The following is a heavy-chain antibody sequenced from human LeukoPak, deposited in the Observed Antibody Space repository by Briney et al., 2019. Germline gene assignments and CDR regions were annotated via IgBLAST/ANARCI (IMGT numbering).Heavy chain of an antibody. D-gene: IGHD1-26*01. J-gene: IGHJ6*02. CDR1: GFTFGDYA. V-gene: IGHV3-49*03. CDR3: TRDSGDTKYYYYYGMDV. Sequence: QAGGSLRLSCTASGFTFGDYAMSWFRQAPGKGLEWVGFIRSKAYGGTTEYAASVKGRFTISRDDSKSIAYLQMNSLKTEDTAVYYCTRDSGDTKYYYYYGMDVWGQGTTVTVSS. CDR2: IRSKAYGGTT.